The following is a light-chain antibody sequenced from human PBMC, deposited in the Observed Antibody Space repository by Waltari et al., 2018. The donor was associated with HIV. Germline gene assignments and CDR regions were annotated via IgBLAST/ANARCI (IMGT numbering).Light chain of an antibody. V-gene: IGLV10-54*01. Sequence: GLSQPPSVSKTLRQTALLTCDRDYNNVGSQGATWFQQHRCRPPKLLSYMTNGRPSGVSGRFSASRSGDTAYLSISSLESEDEAYYFCSSWDSTLSAWVFGGGTQLTVL. CDR2: MTN. CDR3: SSWDSTLSAWV. CDR1: YNNVGSQG. J-gene: IGLJ3*02.